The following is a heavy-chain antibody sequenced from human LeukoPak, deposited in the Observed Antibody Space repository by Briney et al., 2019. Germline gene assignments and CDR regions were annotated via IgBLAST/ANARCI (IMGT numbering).Heavy chain of an antibody. J-gene: IGHJ6*02. D-gene: IGHD3-3*01. CDR1: GGTFSSYA. CDR2: IIPILGIA. Sequence: SVKVSCKASGGTFSSYAISWVRQAPGQGLEWMGRIIPILGIANYAQKFQDRVTMTRDTSTSTVYMELSSLRSEDTAVYYCALGVSYDFWSGPITRWYYYYYYGMDVWGQGTTVTVSS. V-gene: IGHV1-69*04. CDR3: ALGVSYDFWSGPITRWYYYYYYGMDV.